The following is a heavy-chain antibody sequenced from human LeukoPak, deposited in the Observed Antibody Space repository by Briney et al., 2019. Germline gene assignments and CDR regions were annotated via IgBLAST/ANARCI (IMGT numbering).Heavy chain of an antibody. Sequence: PGGSLRLSCAASGLTFSSYGMHWVRQAPGKGLEWVAVISYDGSNKYYADSVKGRFTISRDNAKNSLYLQMNSLRAEDTAVYYCARGLRNYYDSSGLDAFDIWGQGTMVTVSS. D-gene: IGHD3-22*01. V-gene: IGHV3-30*03. CDR2: ISYDGSNK. CDR1: GLTFSSYG. J-gene: IGHJ3*02. CDR3: ARGLRNYYDSSGLDAFDI.